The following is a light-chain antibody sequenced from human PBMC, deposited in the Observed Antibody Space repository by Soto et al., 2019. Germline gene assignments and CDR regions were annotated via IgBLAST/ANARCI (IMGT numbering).Light chain of an antibody. CDR3: QQYNNRPPWT. CDR2: GAS. Sequence: EIVMTQSPATLSVSPGERATLSCRASQSVGSNLSWYQQKPGQAPRLLMYGASTRATGVPARVSGSGSGAEFTLTISSLQSEDFAGYYCQQYNNRPPWTFGQGTKVEIE. J-gene: IGKJ1*01. V-gene: IGKV3-15*01. CDR1: QSVGSN.